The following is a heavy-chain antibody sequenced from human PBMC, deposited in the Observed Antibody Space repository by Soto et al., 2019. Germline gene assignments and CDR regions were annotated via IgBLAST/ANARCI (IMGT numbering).Heavy chain of an antibody. CDR2: TYWDDDK. D-gene: IGHD1-1*01. J-gene: IGHJ3*01. V-gene: IGHV2-5*02. Sequence: QITLKESGPTLVKPTQTLTLTCSFSGFSLTTYGVGVGWVRQPPGKALEWLAFTYWDDDKHYSPSLESRLTITKDTSKNQAVLTMTNMDPVDTATYYCARGLATLPVFAFDVWGQGTVVTVSS. CDR1: GFSLTTYGVG. CDR3: ARGLATLPVFAFDV.